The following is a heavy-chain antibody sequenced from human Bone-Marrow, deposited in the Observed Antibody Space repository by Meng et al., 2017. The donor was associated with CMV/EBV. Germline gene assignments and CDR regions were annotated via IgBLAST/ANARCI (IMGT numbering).Heavy chain of an antibody. Sequence: GESLKISCAASGFSFSNYWMTWVRQAPGKGLEWVANIKQDGSEKYYVASVKGRFTISRDNAKNSLYLQMNDLRGDDTAVYYCTRSMDVWGQGTTVTGYS. CDR2: IKQDGSEK. J-gene: IGHJ6*01. CDR3: TRSMDV. V-gene: IGHV3-7*01. CDR1: GFSFSNYW.